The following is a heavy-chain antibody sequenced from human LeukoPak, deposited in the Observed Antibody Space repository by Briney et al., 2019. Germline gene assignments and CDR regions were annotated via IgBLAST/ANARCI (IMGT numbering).Heavy chain of an antibody. J-gene: IGHJ4*02. D-gene: IGHD6-13*01. CDR2: ISSSSSYI. Sequence: GGSLRLSCAASGFTFSSYSMNWVRQAPGKGLEWVSSISSSSSYIYYADSVKGRFTISRDNAKNSLYLQMNSLRAEDTAVYYCARAVPPGYSSSWYLAFDYWGQGTLVTVSS. V-gene: IGHV3-21*01. CDR1: GFTFSSYS. CDR3: ARAVPPGYSSSWYLAFDY.